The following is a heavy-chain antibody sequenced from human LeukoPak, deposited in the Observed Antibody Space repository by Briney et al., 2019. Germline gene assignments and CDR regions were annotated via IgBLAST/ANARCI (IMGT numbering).Heavy chain of an antibody. Sequence: KPSETLYLTCTVSGDSVTTYYWSWIRQPPGKGLEWLGYVYYSGSATYNPSLKSRVTISVDTSKNQFSLRLSSVTAADTAVYYCARDGSNWSNDYYHGVDVWGQGTTVTVSS. J-gene: IGHJ6*02. D-gene: IGHD4-11*01. CDR3: ARDGSNWSNDYYHGVDV. CDR1: GDSVTTYY. V-gene: IGHV4-59*02. CDR2: VYYSGSA.